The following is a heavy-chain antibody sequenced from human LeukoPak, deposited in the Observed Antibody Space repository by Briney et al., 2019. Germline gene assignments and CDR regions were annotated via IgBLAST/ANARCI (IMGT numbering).Heavy chain of an antibody. V-gene: IGHV3-30*03. CDR1: GFTFSSYG. CDR2: ISYDGSNK. D-gene: IGHD1-7*01. J-gene: IGHJ4*02. CDR3: AEGGSNWNYEPPGY. Sequence: GRALRLSCAASGFTFSSYGMHWVRQAPGKGLEWVAVISYDGSNKYYADSVKGRFTISRDNAKNTLYLQMNSLSAEDTAVYYCAEGGSNWNYEPPGYWGQGTLVTVSA.